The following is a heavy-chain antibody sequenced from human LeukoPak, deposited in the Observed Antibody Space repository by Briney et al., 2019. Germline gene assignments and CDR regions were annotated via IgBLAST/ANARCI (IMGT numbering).Heavy chain of an antibody. Sequence: GRSLRLSCAASGFTFDDYAMHWVRQAPGKGLEWVSGISWNSGSIGYADSVKGRFTISRDNAKNSLYPQMNSLRAEDMALYYCAKDMHCGGDCYSLLGAFDIWGQGTMVTVSS. D-gene: IGHD2-21*02. J-gene: IGHJ3*02. CDR1: GFTFDDYA. V-gene: IGHV3-9*03. CDR2: ISWNSGSI. CDR3: AKDMHCGGDCYSLLGAFDI.